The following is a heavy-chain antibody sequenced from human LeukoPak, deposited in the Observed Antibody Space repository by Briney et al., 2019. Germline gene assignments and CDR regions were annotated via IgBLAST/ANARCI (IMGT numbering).Heavy chain of an antibody. CDR3: ARGPAASGYYDSRGRSGYFDY. D-gene: IGHD3-22*01. CDR2: INAGNGNT. V-gene: IGHV1-3*03. CDR1: GYTFTSYA. Sequence: ASVKVSCKASGYTFTSYAMHWVRQAPGQRLEWMGWINAGNGNTKYSQEFQGRVTITRDTSASTAYMELSSLRSEDTAVYYCARGPAASGYYDSRGRSGYFDYWGQGTLVTVSS. J-gene: IGHJ4*02.